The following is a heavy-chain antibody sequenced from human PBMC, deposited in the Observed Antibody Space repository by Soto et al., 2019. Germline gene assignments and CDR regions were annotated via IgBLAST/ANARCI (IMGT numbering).Heavy chain of an antibody. CDR1: GFTFSDHY. J-gene: IGHJ4*02. D-gene: IGHD3-10*01. Sequence: EVQLVESGGGLVQPGGSLRLSCAASGFTFSDHYMDWVRQAPAKGLEWVGRTRNRANGYTTEYAASEKGRFTISRDDSKNSLYLQMNSLKIEDTAVYYWARAFYGSGSYSLDYWGQGALVTVSS. V-gene: IGHV3-72*01. CDR3: ARAFYGSGSYSLDY. CDR2: TRNRANGYTT.